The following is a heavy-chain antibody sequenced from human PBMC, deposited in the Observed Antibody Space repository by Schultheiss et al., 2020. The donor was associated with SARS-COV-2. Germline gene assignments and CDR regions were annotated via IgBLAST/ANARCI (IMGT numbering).Heavy chain of an antibody. D-gene: IGHD2-8*01. V-gene: IGHV3-11*04. CDR1: GFTFSDYY. CDR2: ISSSGSTI. J-gene: IGHJ1*01. Sequence: GGSLRLSCAASGFTFSDYYMSWIRQAPGKGLEWVSYISSSGSTIYYADSVKGRFTISRDNAKNSLYLQMNSLRDEDTAVYYCARVGRDCSHGVCYNAEYFQHWGQGTLVTVSS. CDR3: ARVGRDCSHGVCYNAEYFQH.